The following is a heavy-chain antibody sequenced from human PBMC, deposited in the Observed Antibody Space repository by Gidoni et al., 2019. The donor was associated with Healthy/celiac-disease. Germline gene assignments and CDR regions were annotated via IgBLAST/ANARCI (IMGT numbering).Heavy chain of an antibody. D-gene: IGHD3-22*01. J-gene: IGHJ4*02. CDR1: GGTFSSYA. CDR2: IIPILGIA. CDR3: ARALYYDSSGYLDY. V-gene: IGHV1-69*04. Sequence: VPLVQSGAEVKKPGSSGKVSCKASGGTFSSYASSWVRQAPGQGLEWMGRIIPILGIANYAQKFQGRVTITADKSTSTAYMELSSLRSEDTAVYYCARALYYDSSGYLDYWGQGTLVTVSS.